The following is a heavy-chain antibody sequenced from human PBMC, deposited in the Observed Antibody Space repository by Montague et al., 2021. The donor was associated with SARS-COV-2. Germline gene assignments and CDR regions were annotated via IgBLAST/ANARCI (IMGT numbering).Heavy chain of an antibody. Sequence: SETLSLTCAVYGGSFSGYYWSWIRQPPGKGLEWIGSIYYSGSTYYNPSLKSRVTISVDTSKNQFSLKLSSVTAADTAVYYCARVGRQQLVRLSGMDVWGQGTTVTGSS. J-gene: IGHJ6*02. D-gene: IGHD6-13*01. V-gene: IGHV4-34*01. CDR3: ARVGRQQLVRLSGMDV. CDR2: IYYSGST. CDR1: GGSFSGYY.